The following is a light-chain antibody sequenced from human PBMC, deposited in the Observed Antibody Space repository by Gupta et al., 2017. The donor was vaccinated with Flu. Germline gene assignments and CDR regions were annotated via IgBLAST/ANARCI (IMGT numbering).Light chain of an antibody. CDR1: SNDVGTYKY. J-gene: IGLJ2*01. V-gene: IGLV2-11*01. CDR3: CSYAGSYTWV. Sequence: QSALTQPRSVSGSPGHSVTISCTGTSNDVGTYKYVSWYQQHPGKAPKLMIYDVTKRPSVVPDRFSGSKSDNTASLTISGLQAEDEADYYCCSYAGSYTWVFGGGTKLTVL. CDR2: DVT.